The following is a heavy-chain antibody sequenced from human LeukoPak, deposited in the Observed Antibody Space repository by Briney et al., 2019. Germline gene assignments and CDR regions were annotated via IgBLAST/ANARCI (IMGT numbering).Heavy chain of an antibody. J-gene: IGHJ4*02. CDR1: GFTFSSYS. CDR3: ARDLFYYGSGSFDY. D-gene: IGHD3-10*01. CDR2: ISSSSSTI. Sequence: GGSLRLSCAASGFTFSSYSMNWVRQAPGKGLEWVSYISSSSSTIYYADSVKGRFTISRDNAKNSLYLQMNSLRAEDTAVYHCARDLFYYGSGSFDYWGQGTLVTVSS. V-gene: IGHV3-48*01.